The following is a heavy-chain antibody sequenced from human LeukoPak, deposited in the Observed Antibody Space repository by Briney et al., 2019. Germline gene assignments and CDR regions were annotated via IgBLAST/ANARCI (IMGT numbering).Heavy chain of an antibody. D-gene: IGHD3-10*01. V-gene: IGHV4-31*03. CDR3: ARSFGESYFDY. Sequence: SDSLSLTCTVSGDSISSVGHYWSWIRQHPGKGLEWIGYIYYSGSTYYNPSLKSRVTISIDTSKNQFSLKLSSVTAADTAVYYCARSFGESYFDYWGQGTLVTVSS. CDR1: GDSISSVGHY. J-gene: IGHJ4*02. CDR2: IYYSGST.